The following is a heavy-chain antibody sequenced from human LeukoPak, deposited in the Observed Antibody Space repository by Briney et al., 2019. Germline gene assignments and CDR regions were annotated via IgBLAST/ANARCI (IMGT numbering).Heavy chain of an antibody. D-gene: IGHD3-22*01. CDR2: IYYSGSS. CDR1: GGSISSGDYY. V-gene: IGHV4-30-4*01. J-gene: IGHJ4*02. CDR3: ASGDSGYYYPY. Sequence: SETLSLTCTVSGGSISSGDYYWSWIRQPPGKGLEWVGYIYYSGSSYYNPSLKSRVTISVDTSKNQFSLKLSSVTAADTAVYYCASGDSGYYYPYWGQGTLVTVSS.